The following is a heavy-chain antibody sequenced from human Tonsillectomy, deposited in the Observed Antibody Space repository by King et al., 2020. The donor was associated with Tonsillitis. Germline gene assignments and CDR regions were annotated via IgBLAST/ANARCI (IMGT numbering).Heavy chain of an antibody. V-gene: IGHV4-59*08. CDR2: IFYSGST. Sequence: VQLQESGPGLVKPSETLSLTCTVSGGSISSYYWSWIRQPPGKGLEWIGYIFYSGSTNYNPSLKSRVTISVDSSKNQFSLKLSSLTAADTAVYYWARRPYGDNAFDIWGQGTMVTVSS. J-gene: IGHJ3*02. D-gene: IGHD4-17*01. CDR3: ARRPYGDNAFDI. CDR1: GGSISSYY.